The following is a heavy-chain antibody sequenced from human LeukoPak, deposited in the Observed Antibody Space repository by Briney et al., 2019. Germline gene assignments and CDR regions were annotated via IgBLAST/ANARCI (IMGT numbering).Heavy chain of an antibody. CDR2: MCHSGST. CDR1: GGSISSGGYS. D-gene: IGHD2-2*01. V-gene: IGHV4-30-2*01. CDR3: ARAGDIVVVPAAPGVGWFDP. Sequence: SQTLSLTCAVSGGSISSGGYSWSWIRQPSGKGLEWSGCMCHSGSTYYNPSLKSRVTISVDRSKNQFSLKLSSVTAADTAVYSCARAGDIVVVPAAPGVGWFDPWGQGTLVTVSS. J-gene: IGHJ5*02.